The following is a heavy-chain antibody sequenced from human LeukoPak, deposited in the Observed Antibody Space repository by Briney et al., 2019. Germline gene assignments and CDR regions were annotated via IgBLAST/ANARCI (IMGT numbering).Heavy chain of an antibody. Sequence: PGGSLRLSCAASGFTFDDNGMSWVRQAPGKGLEWVSGINWNGGSTGYADSVKGRFTISRDNAKNSLYLEMNSLRAEDTAFYYCARGGYSMTSIDYWGQGTLVTVSS. CDR1: GFTFDDNG. CDR2: INWNGGST. CDR3: ARGGYSMTSIDY. V-gene: IGHV3-20*04. D-gene: IGHD1-26*01. J-gene: IGHJ4*02.